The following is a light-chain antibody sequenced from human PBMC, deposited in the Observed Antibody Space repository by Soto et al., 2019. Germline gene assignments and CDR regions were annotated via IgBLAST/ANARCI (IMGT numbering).Light chain of an antibody. CDR2: DAS. CDR1: QDISNY. Sequence: DIQITQSPSSLSASVGDRVTITCRASQDISNYLAWYQQKPGKVPKLLIYDASTLQSGVPSRFSGSGSGTDFTLTISSLQPEDVAAYYCQNYSSASWTFGQGTKVEIK. CDR3: QNYSSASWT. J-gene: IGKJ1*01. V-gene: IGKV1-27*01.